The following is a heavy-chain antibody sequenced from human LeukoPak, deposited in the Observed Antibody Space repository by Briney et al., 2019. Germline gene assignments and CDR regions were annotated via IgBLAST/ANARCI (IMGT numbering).Heavy chain of an antibody. CDR2: ITGAGSST. Sequence: GGSLRLSCAASGFTFKSYGMSWVRQVPGKGLEWVSSITGAGSSTKYADSVSGRFTISRDNSKNTLSLQMTGLRAEDTAVYYCARKVAVAMDLDYWGQGTLVTVSS. D-gene: IGHD5-18*01. V-gene: IGHV3-23*01. CDR3: ARKVAVAMDLDY. CDR1: GFTFKSYG. J-gene: IGHJ4*02.